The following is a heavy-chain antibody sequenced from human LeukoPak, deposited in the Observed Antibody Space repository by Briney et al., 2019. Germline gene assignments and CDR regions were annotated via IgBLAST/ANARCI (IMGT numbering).Heavy chain of an antibody. Sequence: GGSLRLSCAASGFTFSSYSMNWVRQAPGKGPEWVSYISSSSSLIYYADSVKGRFTISRDNANNSLYLQMSSLRAEDTAVYYCARGVSMKAHFDHWGQGTLVTVSS. CDR3: ARGVSMKAHFDH. J-gene: IGHJ4*02. V-gene: IGHV3-48*04. CDR2: ISSSSSLI. CDR1: GFTFSSYS. D-gene: IGHD3-22*01.